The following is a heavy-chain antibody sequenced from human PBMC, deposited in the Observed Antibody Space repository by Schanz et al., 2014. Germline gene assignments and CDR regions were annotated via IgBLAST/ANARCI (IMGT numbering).Heavy chain of an antibody. CDR1: GFTFSSYA. J-gene: IGHJ3*02. CDR2: FVHPGGST. D-gene: IGHD5-18*01. V-gene: IGHV3-23*03. Sequence: EVQLLESGGGLVQPGGSLRLSCAASGFTFSSYAMSWVRQAPGKGLEWVSFVHPGGSTYYPDSVKGRFTISRDSSKNTLYLQMNSLRPEDTAIYYCARVALPGYSSPRDAFDIWGQGTMVTVSS. CDR3: ARVALPGYSSPRDAFDI.